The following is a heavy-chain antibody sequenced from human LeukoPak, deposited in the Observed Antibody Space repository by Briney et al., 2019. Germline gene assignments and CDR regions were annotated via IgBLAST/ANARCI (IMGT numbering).Heavy chain of an antibody. CDR3: AREYDSSGYPFDY. D-gene: IGHD3-22*01. Sequence: RGSLRLSCAASGLTFSTYAMHCVRQAPGEGLEWVAVISYDGSNRYYPDSVKGRFTISRDTSKNTLYLQVNSLRADDTAVYYCAREYDSSGYPFDYWGQGTLVTVSS. CDR2: ISYDGSNR. CDR1: GLTFSTYA. V-gene: IGHV3-30-3*01. J-gene: IGHJ4*02.